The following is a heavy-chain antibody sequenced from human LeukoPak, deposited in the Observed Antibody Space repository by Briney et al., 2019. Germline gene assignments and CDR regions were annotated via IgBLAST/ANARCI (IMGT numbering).Heavy chain of an antibody. CDR3: ASPLWFGELFY. D-gene: IGHD3-10*01. Sequence: ASVKVSCKASGGTFSSHAISWVRQAPGQGLEWMGWINPNSGGTNYAQKFQGRVTMTRDTSISTAYMELSRLRSDDTAVYYCASPLWFGELFYWGQGTLVTVSS. CDR1: GGTFSSHA. J-gene: IGHJ4*02. CDR2: INPNSGGT. V-gene: IGHV1-2*02.